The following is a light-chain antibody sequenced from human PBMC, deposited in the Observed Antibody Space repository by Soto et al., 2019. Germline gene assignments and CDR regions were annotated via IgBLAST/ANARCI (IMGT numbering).Light chain of an antibody. V-gene: IGKV1-5*01. CDR2: DAS. Sequence: DIQVTQSPPTLSASVGDRVTITCRASQTISTWMAWYQQKPGKAPKLLVYDASTLQSGVASRFSGSGSGTEFTLTISRLEPEDFAVYYCQQYGSSSTFGQGTRLEIK. CDR1: QTISTW. CDR3: QQYGSSST. J-gene: IGKJ5*01.